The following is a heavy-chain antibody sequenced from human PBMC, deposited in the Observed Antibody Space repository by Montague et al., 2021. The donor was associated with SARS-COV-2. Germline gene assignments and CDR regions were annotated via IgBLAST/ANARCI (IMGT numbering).Heavy chain of an antibody. V-gene: IGHV3-23*03. Sequence: SLRLSCAASGFTFNTYAMNWVRQAPGRGLEWVSLIYSGASGTYYADSVKGRFTISRDNSKNTLYLQMNSLRAEDTALYYCAIDPVAHYYDSGGYFEYWGQGTLVTVSS. D-gene: IGHD3-22*01. J-gene: IGHJ4*02. CDR3: AIDPVAHYYDSGGYFEY. CDR1: GFTFNTYA. CDR2: IYSGASGT.